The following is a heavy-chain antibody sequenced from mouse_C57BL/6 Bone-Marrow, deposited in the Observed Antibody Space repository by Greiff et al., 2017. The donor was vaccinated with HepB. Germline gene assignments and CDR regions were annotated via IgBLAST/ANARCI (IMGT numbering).Heavy chain of an antibody. CDR3: ARETYSSNYSWYFDV. V-gene: IGHV14-2*01. J-gene: IGHJ1*03. Sequence: VQLQQSGAELVKPGASVKLSCTASGFNIKDYYMHWVKQRTEKGLEWIGRIDPEDGETKYAPKFQGKATITADTSSNTAYLQLSSLTSEDTAVYYCARETYSSNYSWYFDVWGTGTTVTVSS. CDR2: IDPEDGET. CDR1: GFNIKDYY. D-gene: IGHD2-5*01.